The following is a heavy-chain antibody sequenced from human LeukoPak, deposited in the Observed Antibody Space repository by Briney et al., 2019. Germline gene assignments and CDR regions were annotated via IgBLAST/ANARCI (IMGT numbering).Heavy chain of an antibody. CDR2: ISASGVMT. V-gene: IGHV3-23*01. CDR3: EKDRSFGPYYPFDH. Sequence: PGGSLRLSCAASGFTFTDYAMTWVRQAPGKGLEWVSSISASGVMTYYADSVKGRFTVSRDNSKNSLYLQMNSLTAADTAVYYCEKDRSFGPYYPFDHWAQGTLATASS. CDR1: GFTFTDYA. D-gene: IGHD1-26*01. J-gene: IGHJ4*02.